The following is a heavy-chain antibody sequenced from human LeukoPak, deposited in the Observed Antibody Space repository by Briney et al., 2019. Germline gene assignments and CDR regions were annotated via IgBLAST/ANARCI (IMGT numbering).Heavy chain of an antibody. V-gene: IGHV3-53*01. CDR2: IYSGGST. Sequence: GGSLRLSCAASGFTVSSNYMSWVRQAPGKGLEWVSVIYSGGSTYYADSVKGRFTISRDNSKNTLYLQMNSLRAEDTAVYYCARSLGMLSYYYMDVWGKGTTVTVSS. D-gene: IGHD2-8*01. CDR1: GFTVSSNY. J-gene: IGHJ6*03. CDR3: ARSLGMLSYYYMDV.